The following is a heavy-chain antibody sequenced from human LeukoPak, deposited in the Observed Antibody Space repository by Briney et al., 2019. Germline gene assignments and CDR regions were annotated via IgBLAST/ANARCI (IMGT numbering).Heavy chain of an antibody. CDR3: ASPMTTDGMDV. Sequence: SETLSLTCTVSGGSISSSSYYWGWIRQPPGKGLEWIGEIYHSGSTNYNPSLKSRVTISVDKSKNQFSLKLSSVTAADTAVYYCASPMTTDGMDVWGQGTTVTVSS. V-gene: IGHV4-39*07. J-gene: IGHJ6*02. D-gene: IGHD4-17*01. CDR2: IYHSGST. CDR1: GGSISSSSYY.